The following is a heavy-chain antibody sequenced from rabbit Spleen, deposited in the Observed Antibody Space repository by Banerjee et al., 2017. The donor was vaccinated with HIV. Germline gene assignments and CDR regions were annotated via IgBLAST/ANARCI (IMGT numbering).Heavy chain of an antibody. D-gene: IGHD6-1*01. Sequence: QSLEESGGDLVKPEGSLTLTCTASGFTLSSSYYMCWVRQAPGKGLEWIGCIYTGDGDTYYASWAKGRFTISKTSSTTVTPQMTSLTVADTATYFCARDDPNTDGYDYNLWGPGTLVTVS. J-gene: IGHJ6*01. CDR2: IYTGDGDT. CDR1: GFTLSSSYY. CDR3: ARDDPNTDGYDYNL. V-gene: IGHV1S40*01.